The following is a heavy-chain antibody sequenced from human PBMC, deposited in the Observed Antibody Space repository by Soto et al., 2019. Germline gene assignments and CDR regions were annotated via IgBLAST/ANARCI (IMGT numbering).Heavy chain of an antibody. D-gene: IGHD4-17*01. CDR1: GFTFSSYW. V-gene: IGHV3-7*01. J-gene: IGHJ4*02. Sequence: EVQLVESGGGLVQPGGSLRLACAASGFTFSSYWMSWVRQAPGKGLEWVANIKQDGSEKYYVDSVKGRFTISRDNAKNSLYLQMNSLRAEDTAVYYCARGTYGDPAGGVLFDYWCQGTLVTVSS. CDR2: IKQDGSEK. CDR3: ARGTYGDPAGGVLFDY.